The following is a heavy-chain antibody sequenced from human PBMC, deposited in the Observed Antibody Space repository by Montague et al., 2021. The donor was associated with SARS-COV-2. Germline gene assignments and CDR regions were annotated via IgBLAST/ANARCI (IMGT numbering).Heavy chain of an antibody. CDR1: GGSFSGYY. CDR3: ARGSTVTHY. V-gene: IGHV4-34*01. D-gene: IGHD4-17*01. Sequence: SETLSLTCAVYGGSFSGYYWSWIRQPPGKGLEWIGEINHSGSTNYNPSLESRVTISVDTSKNQFSLKLSSVTAADTAVYYCARGSTVTHYWGLGTLVTVSS. CDR2: INHSGST. J-gene: IGHJ4*02.